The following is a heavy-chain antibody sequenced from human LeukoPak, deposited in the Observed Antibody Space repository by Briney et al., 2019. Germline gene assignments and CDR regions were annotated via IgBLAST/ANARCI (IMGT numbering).Heavy chain of an antibody. CDR1: GYSFTSYW. D-gene: IGHD2-15*01. J-gene: IGHJ5*02. CDR3: AREGNGYCSGGSCGNWFDP. V-gene: IGHV5-10-1*01. Sequence: GESLKISCQGSGYSFTSYWISWVRQMPGKGLEWMGRIDPSDSYINYSPSFQGHVTISADKSISTAYLQWSSLKASDTAMYYCAREGNGYCSGGSCGNWFDPWGQGTLVTVSS. CDR2: IDPSDSYI.